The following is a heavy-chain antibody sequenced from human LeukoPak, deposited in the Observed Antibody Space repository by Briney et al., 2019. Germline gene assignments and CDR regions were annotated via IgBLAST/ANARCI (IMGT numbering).Heavy chain of an antibody. CDR2: INPSGGST. CDR3: ARDWGDFGSYLIG. D-gene: IGHD1-26*01. V-gene: IGHV1-46*01. Sequence: ASVKVSCKASGGTFSSYAISWVRQAPGQGLEWMGIINPSGGSTSYAQKFQGRVTMTRDTSISTAYMELSRLRSDDTAVYYCARDWGDFGSYLIGWGQGTLVTVSS. CDR1: GGTFSSYA. J-gene: IGHJ4*02.